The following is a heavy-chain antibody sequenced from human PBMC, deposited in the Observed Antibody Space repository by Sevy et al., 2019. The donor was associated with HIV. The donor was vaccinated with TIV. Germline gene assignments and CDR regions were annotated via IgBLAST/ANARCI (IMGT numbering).Heavy chain of an antibody. CDR3: ARLEKDRTFDSCGSDAFDI. CDR1: GYTFTSYD. Sequence: ASVKVSCKASGYTFTSYDINWVRQATGQGLEWVGWMNPNSGNTGYAQKFQGRVTMTRNSSISTAYMELSSLRSEDTAVYYCARLEKDRTFDSCGSDAFDIWGQGTMVTVSS. CDR2: MNPNSGNT. V-gene: IGHV1-8*01. D-gene: IGHD6-19*01. J-gene: IGHJ3*02.